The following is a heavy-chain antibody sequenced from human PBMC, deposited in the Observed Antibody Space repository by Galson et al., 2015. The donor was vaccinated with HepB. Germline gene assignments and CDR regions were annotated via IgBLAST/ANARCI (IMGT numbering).Heavy chain of an antibody. V-gene: IGHV5-10-1*01. CDR3: ATHMGIAVAGYYFDY. J-gene: IGHJ4*02. Sequence: QSGAEVKKPGESLRISCKGSGYSFTSYWISWVRQMPGKGLEWMGRIDPSDSYTNYSPSFQGHVTISADKSISTAYLQWSSLKASDTAMYYCATHMGIAVAGYYFDYWGQGTLVTVSS. CDR1: GYSFTSYW. D-gene: IGHD6-19*01. CDR2: IDPSDSYT.